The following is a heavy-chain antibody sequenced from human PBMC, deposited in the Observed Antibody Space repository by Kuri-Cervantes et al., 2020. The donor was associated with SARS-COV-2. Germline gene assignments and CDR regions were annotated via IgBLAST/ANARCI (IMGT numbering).Heavy chain of an antibody. V-gene: IGHV3-30-3*01. J-gene: IGHJ4*02. CDR3: AREISQSIAAAGTPLDY. Sequence: GGSLRLSCAASGFAFSSYAMHWVRQAPGKGLEWVAVISYDGSNKYYADSVKGQFTISRDNSKNTLYLQMNSLRAEDTAVYYCAREISQSIAAAGTPLDYWGQGTLVTVSS. CDR2: ISYDGSNK. CDR1: GFAFSSYA. D-gene: IGHD6-13*01.